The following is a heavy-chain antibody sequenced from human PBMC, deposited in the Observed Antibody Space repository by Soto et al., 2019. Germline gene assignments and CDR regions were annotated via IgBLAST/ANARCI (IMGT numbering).Heavy chain of an antibody. CDR1: AFTVYY. D-gene: IGHD6-13*01. J-gene: IGHJ3*02. Sequence: SSEKVSVKASAFTVYYLHWVRQAPGQGLEWMGRINPNTGVTNYAQRFQGRVTMTSDTSITTAFMDLSNVDFDDTAVYYCALERQLNSPSDGFDIWGQGTMVTVSS. V-gene: IGHV1-2*02. CDR2: INPNTGVT. CDR3: ALERQLNSPSDGFDI.